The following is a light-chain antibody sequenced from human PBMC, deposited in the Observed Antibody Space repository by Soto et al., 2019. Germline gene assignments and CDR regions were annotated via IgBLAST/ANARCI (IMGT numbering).Light chain of an antibody. CDR2: DVN. Sequence: QSALTQPASVSGSPGQSITISCTGTSSDVGGYNYVSWYQQHPGKAPKLMIYDVNNRPSGVSNRFSGSSSGNTASLTISGLQAEDEADYYCSSYISSSTLVFGGWTKLTVL. CDR3: SSYISSSTLV. V-gene: IGLV2-14*01. J-gene: IGLJ2*01. CDR1: SSDVGGYNY.